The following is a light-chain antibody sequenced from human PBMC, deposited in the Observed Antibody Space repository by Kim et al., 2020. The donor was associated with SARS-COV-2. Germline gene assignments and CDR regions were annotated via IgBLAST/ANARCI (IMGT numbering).Light chain of an antibody. CDR2: GAS. V-gene: IGKV1-27*01. Sequence: ASVENRETIHCRASQDIENYLGWYQPKSGQVPKLLISGASTLQSGVPSRFSGSGTGTDFTLTISNFQSEDVPTYYCQNYRSAPFTFGPGTKVDIK. J-gene: IGKJ3*01. CDR3: QNYRSAPFT. CDR1: QDIENY.